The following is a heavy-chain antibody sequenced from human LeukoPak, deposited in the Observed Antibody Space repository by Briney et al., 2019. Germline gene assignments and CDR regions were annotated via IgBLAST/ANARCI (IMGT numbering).Heavy chain of an antibody. CDR3: ARPAENDAFDI. CDR1: GGSISSSSYY. Sequence: SETLSLTCTVSGGSISSSSYYWGWIRQPPGQGLEWIGSIYYSGSTYYNPSLKSRVTISVDTSKNQFSLKLSSVTAADTAVYYCARPAENDAFDIWGQGTMVTVSS. CDR2: IYYSGST. V-gene: IGHV4-39*01. J-gene: IGHJ3*02.